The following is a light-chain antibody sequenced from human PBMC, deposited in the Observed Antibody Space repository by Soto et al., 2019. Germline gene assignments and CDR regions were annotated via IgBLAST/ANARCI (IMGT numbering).Light chain of an antibody. CDR1: QSITNRY. J-gene: IGKJ5*01. CDR3: QQYCSSPPNT. Sequence: EILLTQSPGTLSLSPGERATLSCRASQSITNRYLAWYQQKPGQAPRLLIYDASSRATGIPDRFSGSGSGTDFTLTISRLEPEDFAMYYCQQYCSSPPNTFGQGTRLEIK. V-gene: IGKV3-20*01. CDR2: DAS.